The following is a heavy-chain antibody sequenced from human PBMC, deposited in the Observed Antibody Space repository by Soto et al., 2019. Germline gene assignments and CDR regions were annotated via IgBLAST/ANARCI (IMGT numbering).Heavy chain of an antibody. CDR3: ARSGSYPIDY. J-gene: IGHJ4*02. D-gene: IGHD1-26*01. CDR1: GYSIGSGYY. Sequence: PSETLSLTCAVSGYSIGSGYYWGWIRQPPGKGLEWVVSLYHSGSTYYNPSLKSRVTISIDTSKNQFSLKLSSVTAADTAVYYCARSGSYPIDYWGQGTLVTVSS. V-gene: IGHV4-38-2*01. CDR2: LYHSGST.